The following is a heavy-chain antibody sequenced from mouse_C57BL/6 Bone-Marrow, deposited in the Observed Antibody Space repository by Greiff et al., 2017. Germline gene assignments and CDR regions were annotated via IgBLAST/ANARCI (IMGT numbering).Heavy chain of an antibody. CDR3: ARDPLLYGSSLYWYFDV. Sequence: EVMLVESEGGLVQPGSSMKLSCTASGFTFSDYYMAWVRQVPEKGLEWVANINYDGSSTYYLDSLKSRFIISRDNAKNILYLQMSSLKSEDTATXYCARDPLLYGSSLYWYFDVWGTGTTVTVSS. V-gene: IGHV5-16*01. CDR1: GFTFSDYY. CDR2: INYDGSST. D-gene: IGHD1-1*01. J-gene: IGHJ1*03.